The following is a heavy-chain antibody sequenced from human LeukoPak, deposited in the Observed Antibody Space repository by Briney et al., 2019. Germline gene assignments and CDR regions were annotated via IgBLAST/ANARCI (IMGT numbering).Heavy chain of an antibody. CDR1: GGTFSSYA. Sequence: SVKVSCKASGGTFSSYAISWVRQAPGQGLEWMGGIIPIFGTANYAQKFQGRVTITTDESTSAAYMELSSLRSEDTAVYYCARAGGRRDGYNYGWFDPWGQGTLVTVSS. CDR2: IIPIFGTA. V-gene: IGHV1-69*05. D-gene: IGHD5-24*01. CDR3: ARAGGRRDGYNYGWFDP. J-gene: IGHJ5*02.